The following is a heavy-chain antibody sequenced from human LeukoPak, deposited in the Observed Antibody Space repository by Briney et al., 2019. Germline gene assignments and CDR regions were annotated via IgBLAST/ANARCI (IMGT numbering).Heavy chain of an antibody. CDR2: ISGSGGGT. CDR1: GFTFSSYA. D-gene: IGHD1-14*01. Sequence: GGSLRLSCAASGFTFSSYAMSWVRRAPGMGLEWVSAISGSGGGTYYADSVKGRFSISRDNSKNTSYLQMSSLTAEDTAIYYCAKVRGPEANWDFDLWGRGTLVTVSS. J-gene: IGHJ2*01. V-gene: IGHV3-23*01. CDR3: AKVRGPEANWDFDL.